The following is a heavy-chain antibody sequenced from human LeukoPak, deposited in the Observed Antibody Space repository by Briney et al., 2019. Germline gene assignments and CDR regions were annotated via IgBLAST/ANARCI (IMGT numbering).Heavy chain of an antibody. D-gene: IGHD6-13*01. CDR1: GFSISTYS. J-gene: IGHJ4*02. Sequence: GGFLRLSCVASGFSISTYSMNWVRQAPGKGLEWVSSISSSSSYIYYVDSLKGRFTISRDNAKNSLYLQMNSLRADDTAVYYCARVWSPPYTSSWPNYFDSWGQGTLVTVSS. CDR3: ARVWSPPYTSSWPNYFDS. CDR2: ISSSSSYI. V-gene: IGHV3-21*01.